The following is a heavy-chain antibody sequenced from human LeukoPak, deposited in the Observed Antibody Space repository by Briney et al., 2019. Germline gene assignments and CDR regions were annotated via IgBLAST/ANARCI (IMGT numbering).Heavy chain of an antibody. CDR2: VTGSGAGT. Sequence: PGGSLRLSCEASGFTFSSYAMIWVRQAPGKGLEWVSGVTGSGAGTYYADSVKGRFTVSRDNSKNTLYLHMNSLRAEDTAIYYCAKFFGINVVFNWNDYWGQGTLVTVSS. CDR3: AKFFGINVVFNWNDY. CDR1: GFTFSSYA. J-gene: IGHJ4*02. V-gene: IGHV3-23*01. D-gene: IGHD1-1*01.